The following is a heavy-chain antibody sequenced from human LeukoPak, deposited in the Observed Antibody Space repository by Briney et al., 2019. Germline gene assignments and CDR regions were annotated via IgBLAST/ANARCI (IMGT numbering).Heavy chain of an antibody. Sequence: SETLSLTFAVYGGSFSGYYWSWIRQPPGKGLEWIGEINHSGRTNYNPSLKSRVTISVDTSKNQFSLKLSSVTAADTAVYYCARGRNYYGSGSWRWFDPWGQGTLVTVSS. V-gene: IGHV4-34*01. CDR3: ARGRNYYGSGSWRWFDP. J-gene: IGHJ5*02. CDR1: GGSFSGYY. CDR2: INHSGRT. D-gene: IGHD3-10*01.